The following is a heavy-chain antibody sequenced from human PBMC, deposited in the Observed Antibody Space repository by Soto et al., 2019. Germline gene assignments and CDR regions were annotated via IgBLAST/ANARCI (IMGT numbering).Heavy chain of an antibody. J-gene: IGHJ4*02. CDR1: GGSFSNNY. Sequence: QVQLQQWGAGLLKPSETLSLTCAVYGGSFSNNYWTWFRQPQGKGLEWIGEISPSGTTKYIPSLKSRGTISVDTSRKQFFLKVTSVSAADTAVYYCATSLWFGTQPEIWGPGTLVTVSS. CDR3: ATSLWFGTQPEI. CDR2: ISPSGTT. D-gene: IGHD3-10*01. V-gene: IGHV4-34*01.